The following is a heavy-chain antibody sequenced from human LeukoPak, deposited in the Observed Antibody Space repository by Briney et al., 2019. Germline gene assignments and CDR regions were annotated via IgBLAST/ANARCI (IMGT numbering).Heavy chain of an antibody. Sequence: AGESLKISCKTSGYSLTNYWIGWVRQMPGKGLEWMGIIYPGDSDTRYSPSFQGQVTMSVDRSVSTAYLQWSSLKASDTAMFYCARRVEMATNHPYFDYWGQGTLVTVSS. V-gene: IGHV5-51*01. CDR3: ARRVEMATNHPYFDY. CDR2: IYPGDSDT. J-gene: IGHJ4*02. D-gene: IGHD5-24*01. CDR1: GYSLTNYW.